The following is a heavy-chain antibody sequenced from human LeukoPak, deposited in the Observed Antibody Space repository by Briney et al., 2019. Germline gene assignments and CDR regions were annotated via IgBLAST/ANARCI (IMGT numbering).Heavy chain of an antibody. CDR1: GGSISSSSYY. V-gene: IGHV4-39*01. Sequence: SXTLSLTCTVSGGSISSSSYYWGWIRQPPGKGLEWIGSIYYSGSTYYNPSLKSRVTISVEMAKKQFSLKVSSVTAADRAVYYCARPHRGYSYGFDYWGQGTLVTVSS. J-gene: IGHJ4*02. CDR3: ARPHRGYSYGFDY. CDR2: IYYSGST. D-gene: IGHD5-18*01.